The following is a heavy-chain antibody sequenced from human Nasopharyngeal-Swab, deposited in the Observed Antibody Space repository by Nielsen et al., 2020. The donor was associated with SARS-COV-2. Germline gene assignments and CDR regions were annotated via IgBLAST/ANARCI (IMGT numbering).Heavy chain of an antibody. CDR3: ARYRGSYSNWFDP. V-gene: IGHV5-10-1*01. CDR1: GYSFTSYW. Sequence: GESLKISCKGSGYSFTSYWISWVRQMPGKGLEWMGRIDPSDSYTNYSPSFQGHVTISADKSISTAYLQWSSLKASDTAMYYCARYRGSYSNWFDPWGQGTLVTVSS. CDR2: IDPSDSYT. J-gene: IGHJ5*02. D-gene: IGHD1-26*01.